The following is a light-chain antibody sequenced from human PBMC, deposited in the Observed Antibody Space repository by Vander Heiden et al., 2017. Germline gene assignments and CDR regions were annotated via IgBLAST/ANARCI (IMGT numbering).Light chain of an antibody. Sequence: EIVLTQSPATLSLSPGERATLSCRASQSVSSYLAWYQQKSGQAPRLLIYDASNRATGIPARFSGSGSETDFTLTISSLEPEDFAVYYCQQRSRWPPYTFGQGTKLEI. V-gene: IGKV3-11*01. CDR3: QQRSRWPPYT. CDR2: DAS. J-gene: IGKJ2*01. CDR1: QSVSSY.